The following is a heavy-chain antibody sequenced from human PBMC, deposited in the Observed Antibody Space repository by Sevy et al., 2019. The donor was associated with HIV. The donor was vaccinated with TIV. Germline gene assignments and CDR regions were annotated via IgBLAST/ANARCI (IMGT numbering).Heavy chain of an antibody. V-gene: IGHV3-33*08. Sequence: GGSLGLSCSTFGFTFSNYGMHWVRQAPGRGLEWVAAIFSDGNYQYYADSVKGRVTISRDNSKNTLYLQMSSLRADDTAMYYCARESGSGWYVDSWGRGTLVTVSS. J-gene: IGHJ4*02. D-gene: IGHD6-19*01. CDR1: GFTFSNYG. CDR2: IFSDGNYQ. CDR3: ARESGSGWYVDS.